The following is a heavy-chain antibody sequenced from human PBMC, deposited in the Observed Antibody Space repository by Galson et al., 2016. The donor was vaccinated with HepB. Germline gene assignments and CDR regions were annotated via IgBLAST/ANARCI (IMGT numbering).Heavy chain of an antibody. V-gene: IGHV3-7*03. CDR1: GFTFGSFW. CDR3: ASVRLGYQDAFDI. D-gene: IGHD1-1*01. Sequence: SLRLSCAASGFTFGSFWMSWVRQAPGKGLEWVANIKYDGSEKYYVDSARGRFTISRDNGKNSLYLQMNSLRVEDTAVYYCASVRLGYQDAFDIWGQGTMLTVSS. CDR2: IKYDGSEK. J-gene: IGHJ3*02.